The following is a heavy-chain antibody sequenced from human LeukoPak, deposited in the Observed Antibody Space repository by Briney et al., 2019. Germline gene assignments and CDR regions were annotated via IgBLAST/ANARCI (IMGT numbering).Heavy chain of an antibody. Sequence: GGSLRLSCAASGFTFSSYNMNWVRQAPGKGLEWVSSITSGSSYIYYADSVKGRFTISRDDAKNSLYLQMNSLRAEDTAVYYCARDPYSGSYGNYYYYFMDVWGKGTTVTISS. D-gene: IGHD1-26*01. CDR1: GFTFSSYN. V-gene: IGHV3-21*01. CDR2: ITSGSSYI. CDR3: ARDPYSGSYGNYYYYFMDV. J-gene: IGHJ6*03.